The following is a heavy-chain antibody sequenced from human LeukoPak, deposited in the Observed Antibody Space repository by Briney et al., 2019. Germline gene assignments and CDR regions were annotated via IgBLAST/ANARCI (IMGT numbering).Heavy chain of an antibody. V-gene: IGHV3-23*05. CDR3: VTGGASNEHNFFGRQ. J-gene: IGHJ4*02. D-gene: IGHD3-3*01. CDR1: GITFSTYT. CDR2: IYSDRLYT. Sequence: PAGSLRLSCAVSGITFSTYTMSWVRQAPGKGLQWLLSIYSDRLYTYYPDSLQGQFTIFRDNVKNILFLQMNSLRAGDTAVYYCVTGGASNEHNFFGRQWGPGTQGTVS.